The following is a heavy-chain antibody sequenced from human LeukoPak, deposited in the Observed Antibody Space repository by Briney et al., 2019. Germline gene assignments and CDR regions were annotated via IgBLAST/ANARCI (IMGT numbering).Heavy chain of an antibody. V-gene: IGHV3-21*01. CDR1: GFTFSSYS. D-gene: IGHD3-22*01. CDR3: ARDRARTYYYDSGGYYVGSAFDI. J-gene: IGHJ3*02. Sequence: PGGSLRLSCAASGFTFSSYSMNWVRQAPGKGLEWVSSISSSSSYIYYADSVKGRFTISRDNAKNSLYLQMNSLRAEDTAVYYCARDRARTYYYDSGGYYVGSAFDIWGQGTMVTVSS. CDR2: ISSSSSYI.